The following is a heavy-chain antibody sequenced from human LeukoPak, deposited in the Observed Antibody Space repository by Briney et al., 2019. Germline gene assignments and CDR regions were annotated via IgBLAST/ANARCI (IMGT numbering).Heavy chain of an antibody. CDR3: ARHVSRDIRGYSWFDP. J-gene: IGHJ5*02. D-gene: IGHD3-10*01. CDR2: IYYSGST. Sequence: PSETLSLTCTVSGGSISSTSYYWGWIRQPPGKGLEWIGSIYYSGSTYYNPSLKSRVTISVDTSKNQFSLKLSSVTAADTAVYYCARHVSRDIRGYSWFDPWGQGTLVTVSS. CDR1: GGSISSTSYY. V-gene: IGHV4-39*01.